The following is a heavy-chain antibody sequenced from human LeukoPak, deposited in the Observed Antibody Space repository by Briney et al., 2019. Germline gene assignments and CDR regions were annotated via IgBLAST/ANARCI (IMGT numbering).Heavy chain of an antibody. CDR3: ARETEEVYSRSWGLSDSYYYMDA. Sequence: SETLSLTCTVSSGSLNSGLYYWTWIRQPAGKGLEWIGRISSTGSTTYNPSLKGRGSISLDTSKNSFSLKVTSVTAADTAVYYCARETEEVYSRSWGLSDSYYYMDAWGNGTTVTVS. V-gene: IGHV4-61*02. CDR1: SGSLNSGLYY. D-gene: IGHD2-21*01. CDR2: ISSTGST. J-gene: IGHJ6*03.